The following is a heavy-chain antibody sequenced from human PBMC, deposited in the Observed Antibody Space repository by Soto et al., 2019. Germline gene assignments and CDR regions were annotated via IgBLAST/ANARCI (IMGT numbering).Heavy chain of an antibody. Sequence: QVPLVQSGAEVKKPGSSVKVSCKVSGGPFSDYAVSWVRQAPGQGLEWMGGIIPMFGTANYAQKFQGRVTITADESTTTAYVELSSLRSEDTAVYYCARDLDYYGSGNYYNRIDYWGQGTLVTVSS. D-gene: IGHD3-10*01. CDR2: IIPMFGTA. CDR1: GGPFSDYA. J-gene: IGHJ4*02. CDR3: ARDLDYYGSGNYYNRIDY. V-gene: IGHV1-69*01.